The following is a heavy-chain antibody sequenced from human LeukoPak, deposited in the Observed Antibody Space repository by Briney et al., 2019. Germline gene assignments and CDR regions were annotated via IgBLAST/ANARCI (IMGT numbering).Heavy chain of an antibody. D-gene: IGHD6-13*01. CDR2: MNPNSANT. V-gene: IGHV1-46*01. J-gene: IGHJ6*03. Sequence: ASVKVSCKASGYTFTSYYMHWVRQAPGQGLEWMGWMNPNSANTGYAEKFQGRVTMTRDTSTSTVYMELSSLRSEDTAVYYCARGGGAGDSSSWDMDVWGKGTTVTVSS. CDR3: ARGGGAGDSSSWDMDV. CDR1: GYTFTSYY.